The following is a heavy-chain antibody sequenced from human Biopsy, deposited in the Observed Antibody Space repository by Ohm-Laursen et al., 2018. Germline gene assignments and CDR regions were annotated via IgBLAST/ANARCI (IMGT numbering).Heavy chain of an antibody. Sequence: GTLSLTCTVSGGSISNYYWSWIRQPAGKGLEWIGRIYTSGSPNYNLSFESRVTMSVDTSKNQFSLNLRSVTAADTAVYYCARGTGRYYVSGVFDIWGQGTVVTASS. D-gene: IGHD1-26*01. CDR3: ARGTGRYYVSGVFDI. V-gene: IGHV4-4*07. J-gene: IGHJ3*02. CDR1: GGSISNYY. CDR2: IYTSGSP.